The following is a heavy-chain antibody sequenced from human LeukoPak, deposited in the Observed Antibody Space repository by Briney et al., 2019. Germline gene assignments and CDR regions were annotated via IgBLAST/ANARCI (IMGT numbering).Heavy chain of an antibody. CDR2: IYYSGST. Sequence: PSETLSLTCTVSGGSLSSYYWSWIRQPPGKGLEWIGYIYYSGSTNYNPSLKSRVTISVDTSKNQFSLKLSSVTAADTAVYYCARRGATYFDYWGQGTLVTVSS. D-gene: IGHD1-26*01. J-gene: IGHJ4*02. CDR1: GGSLSSYY. CDR3: ARRGATYFDY. V-gene: IGHV4-59*12.